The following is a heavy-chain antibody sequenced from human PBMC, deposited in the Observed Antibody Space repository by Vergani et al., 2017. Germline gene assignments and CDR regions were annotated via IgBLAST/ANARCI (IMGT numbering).Heavy chain of an antibody. CDR3: ARGSGEDWFDP. CDR2: INHSGST. CDR1: GGSFSGYY. V-gene: IGHV4-34*01. Sequence: QVQLQQWGAGLLKPSETLSLTCAVYGGSFSGYYWSWIRQPPGKGLEWIGEINHSGSTNYNPSLKSRVTISVDTSKNQFSLKLSSVTAADMAVYYCARGSGEDWFDPWGQGTLVTVSS. J-gene: IGHJ5*02.